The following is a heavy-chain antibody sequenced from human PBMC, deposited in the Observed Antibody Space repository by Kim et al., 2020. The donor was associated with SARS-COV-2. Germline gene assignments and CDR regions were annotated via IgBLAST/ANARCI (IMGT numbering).Heavy chain of an antibody. CDR2: IYYSGST. D-gene: IGHD3-10*01. CDR1: GGSISSYY. CDR3: ARGMVRGVSDTRMDV. J-gene: IGHJ6*02. V-gene: IGHV4-59*01. Sequence: SETLSLTCTVSGGSISSYYWSWIRQPPGKGLEWIGYIYYSGSTNYNPSLKSRVTISVDTSKNQFSLKLSSVTAADTAVYYCARGMVRGVSDTRMDVWGQGTTVTVSS.